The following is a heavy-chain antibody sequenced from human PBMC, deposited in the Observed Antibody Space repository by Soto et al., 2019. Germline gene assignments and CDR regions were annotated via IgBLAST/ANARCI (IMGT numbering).Heavy chain of an antibody. CDR2: IDTSSTKI. J-gene: IGHJ4*02. D-gene: IGHD3-3*01. CDR1: GYTFSDYY. Sequence: GGSLRLSCAASGYTFSDYYMSWIRQAPGKGLEWISYIDTSSTKIYYADSVKGRFTISRDNAKNSLYLEMNSLRDEDTAVYYCAKEGYDFWSGFRSRYYFDYWGQGTLVTVSS. V-gene: IGHV3-11*01. CDR3: AKEGYDFWSGFRSRYYFDY.